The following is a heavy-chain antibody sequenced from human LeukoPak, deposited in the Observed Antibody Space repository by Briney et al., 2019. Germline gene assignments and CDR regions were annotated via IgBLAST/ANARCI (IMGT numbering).Heavy chain of an antibody. Sequence: GGSLRLSCAASGFTFSDYYMNWIRQAPGKGLEWVSYISTSGSSIYYADSVKGRFTISRDNAKSSLFLQVNSLRAEDTALYYCARSGDYGESFDSWGQGTLVTVSS. V-gene: IGHV3-11*01. J-gene: IGHJ4*02. CDR2: ISTSGSSI. CDR1: GFTFSDYY. CDR3: ARSGDYGESFDS. D-gene: IGHD4-17*01.